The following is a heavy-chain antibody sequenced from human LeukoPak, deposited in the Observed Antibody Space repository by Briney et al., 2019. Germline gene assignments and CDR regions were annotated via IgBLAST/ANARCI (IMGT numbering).Heavy chain of an antibody. CDR2: IYYSET. J-gene: IGHJ6*02. V-gene: IGHV4-59*08. D-gene: IGHD4-11*01. CDR3: ARTQGWGTVRTGYYYGMDV. CDR1: GGSISGSY. Sequence: SETLSLTCTVSGGSISGSYWSWIRQPPGKGLEWIGYIYYSETYYNPSLRSRVTISLDTSKNQFSLNLRFVTAADTAVYFCARTQGWGTVRTGYYYGMDVWGQGTTVTVSS.